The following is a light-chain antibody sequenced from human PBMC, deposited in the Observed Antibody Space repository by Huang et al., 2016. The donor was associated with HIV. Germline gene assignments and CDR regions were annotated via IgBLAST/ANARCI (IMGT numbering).Light chain of an antibody. CDR1: QGIGNS. Sequence: DIQMTQSPSSLSASVGDRVTIPCRARQGIGNSLAWDQQKPEKPPRLLLYATSRLESGVPSRFSGSGSGTQYTLTITTLQPEDIASYYCQQYQSIPWTFGQGTKVEIK. CDR3: QQYQSIPWT. V-gene: IGKV1-NL1*01. J-gene: IGKJ1*01. CDR2: ATS.